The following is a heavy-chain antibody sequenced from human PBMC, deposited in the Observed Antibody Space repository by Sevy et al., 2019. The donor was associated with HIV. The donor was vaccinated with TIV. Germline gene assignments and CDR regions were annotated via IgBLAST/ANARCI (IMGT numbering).Heavy chain of an antibody. V-gene: IGHV3-30*14. CDR2: ISYDGGNK. Sequence: GGSLRLSCAASGFTFNTYAMHWVRQAPGKGLDWLTFISYDGGNKYYADSVKGRFTISIDNSKNTLYLQMNSLRAEDTAVYYCARPGILEWYGMDVWGQGTTVTVSS. CDR1: GFTFNTYA. D-gene: IGHD3-3*01. CDR3: ARPGILEWYGMDV. J-gene: IGHJ6*02.